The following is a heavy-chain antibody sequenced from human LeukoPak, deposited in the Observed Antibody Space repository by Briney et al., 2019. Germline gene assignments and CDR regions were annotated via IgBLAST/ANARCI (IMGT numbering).Heavy chain of an antibody. Sequence: GGSLRLSCEASGLTFSSYSVNWVRQAPGKGLEWVSSISSSSSFIDYADSLTGRFSISRDNDKNSLYLQMHSLRVEDTAVYYCARDKDSSGYNDYWGQGTLVTVSS. V-gene: IGHV3-21*01. CDR3: ARDKDSSGYNDY. CDR1: GLTFSSYS. CDR2: ISSSSSFI. J-gene: IGHJ4*02. D-gene: IGHD3-22*01.